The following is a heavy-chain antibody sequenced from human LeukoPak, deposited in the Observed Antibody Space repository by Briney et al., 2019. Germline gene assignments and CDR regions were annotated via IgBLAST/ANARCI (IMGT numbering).Heavy chain of an antibody. J-gene: IGHJ4*02. CDR2: ISISSSYI. Sequence: GGSLRLSCAASGFTFSNYNINWVRQAPGKGLEWVSSISISSSYIYYADSVKGRFTISRDNAKDSLYLQMNSLRAEDTAVYYCARDHGGGVGSSRWFDYWGQGTLVTVSS. CDR3: ARDHGGGVGSSRWFDY. V-gene: IGHV3-21*01. CDR1: GFTFSNYN. D-gene: IGHD1-26*01.